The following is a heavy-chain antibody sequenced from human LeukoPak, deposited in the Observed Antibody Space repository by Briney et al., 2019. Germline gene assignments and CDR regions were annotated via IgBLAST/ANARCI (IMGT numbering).Heavy chain of an antibody. J-gene: IGHJ4*02. CDR2: ITTSGGST. V-gene: IGHV3-23*01. CDR3: AKGYFFFDD. D-gene: IGHD1-14*01. CDR1: GFTFSGYA. Sequence: QPGGSLRISCAASGFTFSGYAMTWVRQAPGKGLEWVSGITTSGGSTYYADSVKGRFTISRDNSKNTLYLQMNSLRAEDTAVYYCAKGYFFFDDWGQGTLVTVSS.